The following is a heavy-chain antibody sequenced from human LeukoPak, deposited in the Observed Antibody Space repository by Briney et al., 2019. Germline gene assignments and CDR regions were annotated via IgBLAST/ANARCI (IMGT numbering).Heavy chain of an antibody. CDR2: IYYSGNT. V-gene: IGHV4-39*07. J-gene: IGHJ6*03. Sequence: SETLSLTCTVSGGSISSSGYYWGWIRQPPGKGLEWIGSIYYSGNTYYNPSLKSRVTISVDTSKNQFSLKLSSVTAADTAVYYCARGPAVTTFYYYMDVWGKGTTVTVSS. D-gene: IGHD4-11*01. CDR1: GGSISSSGYY. CDR3: ARGPAVTTFYYYMDV.